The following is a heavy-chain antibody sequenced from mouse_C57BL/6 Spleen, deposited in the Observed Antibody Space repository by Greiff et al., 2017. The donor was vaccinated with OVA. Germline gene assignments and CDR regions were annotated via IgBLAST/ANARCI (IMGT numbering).Heavy chain of an antibody. J-gene: IGHJ1*03. D-gene: IGHD2-1*01. CDR1: GYTFTSYW. CDR3: ARVGDIGNYGWYFDV. CDR2: IDPSDSYT. V-gene: IGHV1-50*01. Sequence: QVQLQQPGAELVKPGASVKLSCKASGYTFTSYWMQWVKQRPGQGLEWIGEIDPSDSYTNYTQKFKGKATLTVDTSSSTAYMQLSSLTSEDSAVYYCARVGDIGNYGWYFDVWGTGTTVTVSS.